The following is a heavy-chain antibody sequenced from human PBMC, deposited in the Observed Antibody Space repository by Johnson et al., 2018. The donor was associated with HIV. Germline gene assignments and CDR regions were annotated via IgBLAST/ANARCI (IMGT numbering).Heavy chain of an antibody. CDR1: GFTFSHYG. J-gene: IGHJ3*02. D-gene: IGHD3-10*01. Sequence: QVQLVESGGGVVQPGESLRLSCAASGFTFSHYGMHWVRQAPGKGLEWVAFIRYDGSNKYFADSVKGRFTISRDNSKNTLYLQMNSLRAEDTAVYYCARDPYGSGPYVAFDIWGQGTMVTVSS. CDR3: ARDPYGSGPYVAFDI. CDR2: IRYDGSNK. V-gene: IGHV3-30*02.